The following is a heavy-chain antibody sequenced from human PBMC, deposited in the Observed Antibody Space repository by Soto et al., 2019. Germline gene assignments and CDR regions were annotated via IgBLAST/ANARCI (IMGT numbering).Heavy chain of an antibody. CDR2: IYYSENT. Sequence: SETLSLTCTVSGGSVSSNSYSWGWIRQPPGKGLEWIGYIYYSENTYYNPSLQSRVTISIDTSKNQFSLKLSSVTAADTAVYYCARRYGSCFDYWGQGTLVTVSS. J-gene: IGHJ4*02. D-gene: IGHD6-6*01. CDR1: GGSVSSNSYS. V-gene: IGHV4-61*05. CDR3: ARRYGSCFDY.